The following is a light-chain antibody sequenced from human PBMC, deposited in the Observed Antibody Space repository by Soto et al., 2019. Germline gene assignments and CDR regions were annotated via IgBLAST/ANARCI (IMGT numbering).Light chain of an antibody. J-gene: IGKJ1*01. V-gene: IGKV1-39*01. CDR3: QQTNSMPRT. CDR2: ATS. CDR1: QTISRF. Sequence: DIQMTQSPSSLSASVGDRVTITCRASQTISRFLNWYQQEPGKAPKLLISATSRLESGVPSRFTGSGSGTDFTLTIGSLQPEDFVTYYCQQTNSMPRTFGQGTKV.